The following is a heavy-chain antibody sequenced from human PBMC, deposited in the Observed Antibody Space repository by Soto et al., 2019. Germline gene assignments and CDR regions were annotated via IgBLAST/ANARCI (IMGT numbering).Heavy chain of an antibody. CDR1: GLSFSAYA. CDR3: AKGRTLGCSGGSCIFWCGFDP. V-gene: IGHV3-23*01. D-gene: IGHD2-15*01. Sequence: EVQLLESGGGLVQPGGSLRLSCEASGLSFSAYAMSWVRQAPGKGLEWLSAISGSGGSTNYADSVNGRFTVSRDNSKNTVYLEMHSLGVEDTAVYYCAKGRTLGCSGGSCIFWCGFDPWGQGTLVTVSS. J-gene: IGHJ5*02. CDR2: ISGSGGST.